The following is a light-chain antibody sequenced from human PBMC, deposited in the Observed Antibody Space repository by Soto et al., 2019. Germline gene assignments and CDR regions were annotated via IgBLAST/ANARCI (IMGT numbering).Light chain of an antibody. Sequence: EIVLTQSPGTLSLSPGERATLSCRASQSIRNFLAWYQQKPGQAPRLLIYDASNRATGIPPRFSGSGSGTEFTLTISRLEPEDFAVYYCQQYGSSPLTFGGGTKVDIK. V-gene: IGKV3-20*01. CDR1: QSIRNF. CDR3: QQYGSSPLT. J-gene: IGKJ4*01. CDR2: DAS.